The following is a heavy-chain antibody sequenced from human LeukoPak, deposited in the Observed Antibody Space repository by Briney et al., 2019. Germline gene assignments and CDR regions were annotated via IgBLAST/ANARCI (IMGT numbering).Heavy chain of an antibody. CDR2: IYYSGST. CDR3: ASSVDTAMVGVY. CDR1: GGSISSSSYY. V-gene: IGHV4-39*07. J-gene: IGHJ4*02. D-gene: IGHD5-18*01. Sequence: PSETLSLTCTVSGGSISSSSYYWGWIRQPPGKGLEWIGSIYYSGSTYYNPSLKSRVTISVDTSKNQFSLKLSSVTAADTAVYYCASSVDTAMVGVYWGQGTLVTVSS.